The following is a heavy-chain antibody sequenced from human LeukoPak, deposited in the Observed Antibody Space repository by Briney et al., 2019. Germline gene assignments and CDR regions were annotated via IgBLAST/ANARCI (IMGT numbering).Heavy chain of an antibody. D-gene: IGHD3-22*01. J-gene: IGHJ3*02. CDR1: GFTVSSNY. Sequence: GGSLRLSCAASGFTVSSNYMSWVRQAPGKGLEWVSAISGSGGSTYYADSVKGRFTISRDNSKNTLYLQMNSLRAEDTAVYYCAKDGGYYYDSSGLPDAFDIWGQGTMVTVSS. CDR3: AKDGGYYYDSSGLPDAFDI. V-gene: IGHV3-23*01. CDR2: ISGSGGST.